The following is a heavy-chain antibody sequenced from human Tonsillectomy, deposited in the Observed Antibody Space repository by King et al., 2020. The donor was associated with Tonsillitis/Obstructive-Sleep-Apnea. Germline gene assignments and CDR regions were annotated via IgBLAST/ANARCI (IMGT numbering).Heavy chain of an antibody. CDR2: ISSSSSTI. D-gene: IGHD2-2*02. CDR3: ARGPAVVPAAIYWYFDL. J-gene: IGHJ2*01. CDR1: GFTFSRYS. V-gene: IGHV3-48*02. Sequence: VQLVESGGGLVQPGGSLRLSCAASGFTFSRYSMNWFRQAPGKGLECVSYISSSSSTIYYADSVRGRFTMSRDDAKNSLYLQMSSLRDEDTAVYYCARGPAVVPAAIYWYFDLWGRGTLVTVSS.